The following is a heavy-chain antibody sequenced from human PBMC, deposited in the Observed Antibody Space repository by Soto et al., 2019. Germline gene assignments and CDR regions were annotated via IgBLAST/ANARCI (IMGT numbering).Heavy chain of an antibody. CDR1: GFSLSTSGLG. V-gene: IGHV2-5*01. J-gene: IGHJ4*02. D-gene: IGHD6-19*01. CDR3: AHRPSGWYLFDY. Sequence: QITLKESGPTLVRPTQTLTLTCTFSGFSLSTSGLGVGWIRQPPGKALEWLALIYWNDDKRYSPSLKARLTITTDTSKNQVVLTRTNMDPVDTATYYCAHRPSGWYLFDYWGQGTLVTVSS. CDR2: IYWNDDK.